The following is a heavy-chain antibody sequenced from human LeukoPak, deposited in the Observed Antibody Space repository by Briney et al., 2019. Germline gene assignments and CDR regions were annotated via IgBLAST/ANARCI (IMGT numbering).Heavy chain of an antibody. D-gene: IGHD3-22*01. CDR3: ARDGTRSSGAFDI. Sequence: SVKVSCKASGGTVSSYAISWVRQAPGQGLEWMGGIIPIFGTANYAQKFQGRVTITADESTSTAYMELSSLRSEDTAVYYCARDGTRSSGAFDIWGQGTMVTVSS. CDR2: IIPIFGTA. J-gene: IGHJ3*02. V-gene: IGHV1-69*13. CDR1: GGTVSSYA.